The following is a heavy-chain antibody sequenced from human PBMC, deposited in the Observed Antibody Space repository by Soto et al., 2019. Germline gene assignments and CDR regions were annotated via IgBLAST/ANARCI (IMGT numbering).Heavy chain of an antibody. V-gene: IGHV2-5*02. CDR1: GFSLSTDGVA. J-gene: IGHJ5*01. CDR2: INWDDAK. CDR3: ARSKGRVSGLLNGFDS. D-gene: IGHD3-3*01. Sequence: QITLKESGPTLVEPTQTLTLTCTFSGFSLSTDGVAVGWIRQPPGKALEWLALINWDDAKGYSPSLKRRLTINKDTSKNPAVIAMTNRDPVDTATYYYARSKGRVSGLLNGFDSWVQGSL.